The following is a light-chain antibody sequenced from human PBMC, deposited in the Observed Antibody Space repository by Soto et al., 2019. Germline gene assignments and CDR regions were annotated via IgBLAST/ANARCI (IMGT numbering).Light chain of an antibody. Sequence: DIQLTQSPSSLSASVGDRVTITCRASQRISNSLNWYQREPGKAPKLLIFGTSNLQSGVPSRFSGSGSGTDFTLTISSLQPDDFATYYCQQYNSYWTFGQGTKVEIK. CDR2: GTS. J-gene: IGKJ1*01. V-gene: IGKV1-5*01. CDR3: QQYNSYWT. CDR1: QRISNS.